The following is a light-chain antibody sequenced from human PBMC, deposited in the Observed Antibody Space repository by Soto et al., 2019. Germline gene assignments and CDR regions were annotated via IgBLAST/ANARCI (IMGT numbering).Light chain of an antibody. CDR3: SSYTSSRTYV. CDR2: DVS. CDR1: SSDVGAYNY. Sequence: QSVLTQPASVSGSPGQSIAISCTGTSSDVGAYNYVSWYQQHPGKAPKLMIYDVSNRPSGVSNRFSGSKSDNTASLTISGLQAEDEGDYYCSSYTSSRTYVFGTGTNAPVL. V-gene: IGLV2-14*03. J-gene: IGLJ1*01.